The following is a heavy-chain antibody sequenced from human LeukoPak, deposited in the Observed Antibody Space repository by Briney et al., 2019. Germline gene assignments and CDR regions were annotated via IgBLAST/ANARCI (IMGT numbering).Heavy chain of an antibody. Sequence: AGGSLRLSCAASGFPFSSYWMHWVRQAPGKGLVWVSRINTDGSITTYADSVRGRFTISRDNAKNTLYLQMNSLRAEDTAMYYCARGEWVAGGPYNWFDPWGQGTLVTVSS. D-gene: IGHD6-13*01. J-gene: IGHJ5*02. CDR3: ARGEWVAGGPYNWFDP. CDR2: INTDGSIT. V-gene: IGHV3-74*01. CDR1: GFPFSSYW.